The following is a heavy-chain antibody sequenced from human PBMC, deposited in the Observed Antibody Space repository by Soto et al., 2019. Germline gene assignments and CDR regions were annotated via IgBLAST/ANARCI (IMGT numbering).Heavy chain of an antibody. CDR3: ARAYDWNYA. Sequence: GSGPTLVNPTQTLPLTCTVSGFSLTTIRVGVGWIRQSPGKGLEWLASVYWHDDWRYNQSLKDRLTISRDTSKYQVVLTMTNMDPVDTATYYCARAYDWNYACGQGILVTVSS. D-gene: IGHD1-7*01. V-gene: IGHV2-5*01. CDR1: GFSLTTIRVG. J-gene: IGHJ5*02. CDR2: VYWHDDW.